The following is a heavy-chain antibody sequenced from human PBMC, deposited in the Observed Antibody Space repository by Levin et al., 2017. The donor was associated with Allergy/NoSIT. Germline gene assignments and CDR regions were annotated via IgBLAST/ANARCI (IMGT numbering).Heavy chain of an antibody. CDR2: INHNGDT. D-gene: IGHD3-22*01. J-gene: IGHJ4*02. CDR1: GGSFRGHY. CDR3: ARTVAAYDSSGYYYRGEIDN. Sequence: PSETLSLTCAVYGGSFRGHYWTWIRQSPGKGLEWIGEINHNGDTTSNASLMGRVAISADTSKNQFSLTLDSVTAADTGVYYCARTVAAYDSSGYYYRGEIDNWGQGSLVAVSS. V-gene: IGHV4-34*01.